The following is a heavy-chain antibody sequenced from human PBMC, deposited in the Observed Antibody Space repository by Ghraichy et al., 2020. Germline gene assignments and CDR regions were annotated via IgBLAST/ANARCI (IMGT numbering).Heavy chain of an antibody. V-gene: IGHV1-2*02. CDR3: ARDQSGIGQYYYDSSGYYGY. Sequence: ASVKVSCKASGGTFSSYAISWVRQAPGQGLEWMGGIIPNSGGTNYAQKFQGRVTMTRDTSISTAYMELSRLRSDDTAVYYCARDQSGIGQYYYDSSGYYGYWGQGTLVTVSS. CDR2: IIPNSGGT. J-gene: IGHJ4*02. CDR1: GGTFSSYA. D-gene: IGHD3-22*01.